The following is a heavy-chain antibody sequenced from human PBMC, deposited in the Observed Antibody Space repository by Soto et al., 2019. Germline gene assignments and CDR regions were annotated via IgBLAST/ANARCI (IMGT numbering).Heavy chain of an antibody. Sequence: GASVKVSCKASGYTFTRSGISWVLQAPGQGLEWMGWISTYNGDTNYAQTFQGRVTMTTDTSTSTAYMELRSLRSDDTAVYYCARERVAPYYYYGMDVWGQGTRVTVSS. V-gene: IGHV1-18*01. CDR2: ISTYNGDT. CDR3: ARERVAPYYYYGMDV. J-gene: IGHJ6*02. CDR1: GYTFTRSG. D-gene: IGHD5-12*01.